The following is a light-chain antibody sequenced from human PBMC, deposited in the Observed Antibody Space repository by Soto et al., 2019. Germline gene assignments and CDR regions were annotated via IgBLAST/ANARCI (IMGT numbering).Light chain of an antibody. CDR1: QSVSNNF. V-gene: IGKV3-20*01. CDR2: DAT. CDR3: QQYGTSPHT. J-gene: IGKJ2*01. Sequence: EIVLTQSPGTLSLSPGEGATLSCRASQSVSNNFLAWYQHTPGQAPRLLTYDATSRPTGIPDRFRGSGSGTDFSLTIIRLEPEDFAVYYCQQYGTSPHTFGQGTKVEIK.